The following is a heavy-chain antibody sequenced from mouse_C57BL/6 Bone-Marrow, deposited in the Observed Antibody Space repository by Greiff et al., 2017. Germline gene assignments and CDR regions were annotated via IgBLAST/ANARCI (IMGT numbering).Heavy chain of an antibody. V-gene: IGHV14-3*01. CDR3: GRWLQFLYYYAMDY. J-gene: IGHJ4*01. Sequence: EVQLQQSVAELVRPGASVKLSCTASGFTIKNTYMHWVKQRPEQGLEWIGRIDPANGNTNYDPKFQGKATITADTSSNTAYLQLSSLTSEDTAIYYGGRWLQFLYYYAMDYWGQGTSVTVSS. D-gene: IGHD2-2*01. CDR1: GFTIKNTY. CDR2: IDPANGNT.